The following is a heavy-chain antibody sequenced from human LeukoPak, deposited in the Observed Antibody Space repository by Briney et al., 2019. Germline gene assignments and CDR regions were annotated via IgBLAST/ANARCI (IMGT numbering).Heavy chain of an antibody. J-gene: IGHJ6*02. CDR1: GGSISSYY. Sequence: PSETLSLTCTVSGGSISSYYWSWIRQPPGKGLEWIGEINHSGSTNYNPSLKSRVTISVDTSKNQFSLKLSSVTAADTAVYYCARGPWYYGSGRRYYGMDVWGQGTTVTVSS. CDR3: ARGPWYYGSGRRYYGMDV. V-gene: IGHV4-34*01. D-gene: IGHD3-10*01. CDR2: INHSGST.